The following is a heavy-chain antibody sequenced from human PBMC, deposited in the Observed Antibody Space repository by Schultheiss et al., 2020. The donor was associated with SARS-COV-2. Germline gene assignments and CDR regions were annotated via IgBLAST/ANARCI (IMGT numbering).Heavy chain of an antibody. V-gene: IGHV3-23*01. CDR1: GFTFSSYA. CDR2: ISGSGSST. Sequence: GGSLRLSCAASGFTFSSYAMSWVRQAPGKGLEWVSAISGSGSSTYYADSVKGRFTISRDNSKNTLYLQMNSLRAEDTAVYYCARWSAVAASPFDYWGQGTLVTVSS. J-gene: IGHJ4*02. D-gene: IGHD6-19*01. CDR3: ARWSAVAASPFDY.